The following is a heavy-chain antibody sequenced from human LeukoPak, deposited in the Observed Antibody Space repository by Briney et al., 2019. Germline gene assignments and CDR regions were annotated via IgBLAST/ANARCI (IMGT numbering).Heavy chain of an antibody. CDR3: ARKHCSTSGCYLDF. Sequence: GGSLRLSCAASGFTLSSYEMNWVRQAPGKGLEWVSYISSLSRTINYADSVKGRFTISRDNAKNSLYLQMNSLRAEDTAVYYCARKHCSTSGCYLDFWGQGTLVTVSS. V-gene: IGHV3-48*03. D-gene: IGHD2-2*01. J-gene: IGHJ4*02. CDR2: ISSLSRTI. CDR1: GFTLSSYE.